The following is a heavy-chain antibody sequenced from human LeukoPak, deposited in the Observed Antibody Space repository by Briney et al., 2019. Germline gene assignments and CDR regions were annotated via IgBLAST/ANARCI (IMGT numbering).Heavy chain of an antibody. CDR2: ISSSGTTI. Sequence: AGGSLRLSCAASGFLFSSYEMHWVRQAPGRGLEWIAYISSSGTTIHYADSVKGRFTISRDDAKNSVYLQMDSLSVKDTAVYYCARDLRGRPTVGATGLYFDYWGQGTLVTVSS. D-gene: IGHD1-26*01. J-gene: IGHJ4*02. V-gene: IGHV3-48*03. CDR1: GFLFSSYE. CDR3: ARDLRGRPTVGATGLYFDY.